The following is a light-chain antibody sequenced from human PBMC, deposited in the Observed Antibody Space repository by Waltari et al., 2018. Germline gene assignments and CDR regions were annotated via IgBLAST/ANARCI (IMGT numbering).Light chain of an antibody. Sequence: DIQMTQSPYSLSASVGDRVTITCRSSQSISTFLNWYQQKPGRAPKVLIYAASRLLSGVPSRFSGSGSGTDFTLTISSLQPEDFATYYCQQSYSAPPWTFGQGTKVEIK. CDR2: AAS. CDR1: QSISTF. V-gene: IGKV1-39*01. CDR3: QQSYSAPPWT. J-gene: IGKJ1*01.